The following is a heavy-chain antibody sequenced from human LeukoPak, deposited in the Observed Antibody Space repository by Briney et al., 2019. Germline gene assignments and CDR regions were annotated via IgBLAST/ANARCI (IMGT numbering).Heavy chain of an antibody. J-gene: IGHJ5*02. V-gene: IGHV4-39*07. CDR2: VSPGGYT. Sequence: PSETLSLTCTVSGGSISSSSYYWSWIRQSPEKGLEWIGEVSPGGYTNYNPSLKSRVIISQDTSENQLSLNVTSVTAADTALYYCARIRCGRSQDRCYNHWAQGSLVTVSS. CDR1: GGSISSSSYY. CDR3: ARIRCGRSQDRCYNH. D-gene: IGHD2-15*01.